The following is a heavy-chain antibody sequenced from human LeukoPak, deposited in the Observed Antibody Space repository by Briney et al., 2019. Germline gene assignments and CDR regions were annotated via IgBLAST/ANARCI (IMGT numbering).Heavy chain of an antibody. CDR3: ARASRGYSYGSPIDY. V-gene: IGHV3-7*01. CDR1: GFTFGSSW. D-gene: IGHD5-18*01. Sequence: PGGSLRLSCAASGFTFGSSWMSWVRQAPGKGLEWVANIYQDGTEKYYVDSVEGRFTITRDNAKSSLYLQMNSLRAEDTAIYYCARASRGYSYGSPIDYWGQGTLVTVSS. CDR2: IYQDGTEK. J-gene: IGHJ4*02.